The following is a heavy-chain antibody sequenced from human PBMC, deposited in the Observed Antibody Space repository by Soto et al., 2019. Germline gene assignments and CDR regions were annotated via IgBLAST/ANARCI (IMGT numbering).Heavy chain of an antibody. D-gene: IGHD2-2*01. Sequence: ASVKVSCKASGFPFTDYGFTWVRQAPGEGLEWMGWISAYTGNTNYAQKVQGRVTMSTDTSTSIAYLELRSLRSDDTAVYYCARGPESRSTAYFDYWGQGILVTVSS. CDR1: GFPFTDYG. CDR3: ARGPESRSTAYFDY. CDR2: ISAYTGNT. V-gene: IGHV1-18*01. J-gene: IGHJ4*02.